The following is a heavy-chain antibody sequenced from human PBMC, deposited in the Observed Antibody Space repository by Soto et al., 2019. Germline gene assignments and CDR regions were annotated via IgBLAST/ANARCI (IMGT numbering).Heavy chain of an antibody. V-gene: IGHV4-30-2*01. Sequence: TLSLKWFIRNAYIVKGACTRSWIRQAPGKGLEWIGYMYHSGSTYYNPSLKSRVTISIDRSKNQFSLKLSSVTAADTAVYYCARRYGLASDIWGQGTMVT. D-gene: IGHD3-3*01. J-gene: IGHJ3*02. CDR1: NAYIVKGACT. CDR2: MYHSGST. CDR3: ARRYGLASDI.